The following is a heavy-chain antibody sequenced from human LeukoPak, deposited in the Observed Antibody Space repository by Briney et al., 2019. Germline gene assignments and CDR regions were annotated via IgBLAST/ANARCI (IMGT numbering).Heavy chain of an antibody. CDR2: ISGSGGST. J-gene: IGHJ6*02. CDR3: AKGGAGGDYYYYGMDV. Sequence: GESLKISCAASGFTFSSYAMSWVRQAPGKGLEWVSAISGSGGSTYYADSVKGQFTISRDNSKNTLYLQMNSLRAEDTAVYYCAKGGAGGDYYYYGMDVWGQGTTVTVSS. CDR1: GFTFSSYA. D-gene: IGHD3-10*01. V-gene: IGHV3-23*01.